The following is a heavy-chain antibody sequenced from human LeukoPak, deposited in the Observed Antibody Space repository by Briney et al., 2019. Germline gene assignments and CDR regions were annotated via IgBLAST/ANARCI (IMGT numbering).Heavy chain of an antibody. D-gene: IGHD3-10*01. V-gene: IGHV3-23*01. J-gene: IGHJ4*02. CDR2: ISGSGGST. Sequence: GGSLRLSCAASGFTFSSYGMSWVRQAPGKGLEWVSAISGSGGSTYYADSVKGRFTISRDNSKNTLYLQMNSLRAEDTAVYYCASTSYYYGSGSLFDYWGQGTLVTVPS. CDR1: GFTFSSYG. CDR3: ASTSYYYGSGSLFDY.